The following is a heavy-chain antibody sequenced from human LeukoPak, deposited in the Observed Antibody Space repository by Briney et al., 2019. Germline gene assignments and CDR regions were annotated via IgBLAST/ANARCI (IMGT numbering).Heavy chain of an antibody. V-gene: IGHV1-46*01. D-gene: IGHD3-10*01. CDR2: INPSGGST. CDR3: ARGLREAYYYGSGSYDYYMDV. J-gene: IGHJ6*03. Sequence: ASVKVSCKASGYTFTGYYMHWVRQAPGQGLEWMGIINPSGGSTSYAQKFQGRVTMTRDMSTSTVYMELSSLRSEDTAVYYCARGLREAYYYGSGSYDYYMDVWGKGTTVTISS. CDR1: GYTFTGYY.